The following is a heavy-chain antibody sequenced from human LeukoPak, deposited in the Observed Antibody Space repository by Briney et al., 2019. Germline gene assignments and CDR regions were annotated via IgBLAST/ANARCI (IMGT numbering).Heavy chain of an antibody. CDR2: MYYSGST. Sequence: SETLSLTCTVSGGSISNSSYYWGWIRQPPGKGLEWIGSMYYSGSTYYNPSLKSRVTISVDTSKNQFSLELSSVTAADTAVYYCARGPLELRYFDWGKYYFDYWGQGTLVTVSS. D-gene: IGHD3-9*01. CDR3: ARGPLELRYFDWGKYYFDY. CDR1: GGSISNSSYY. J-gene: IGHJ4*02. V-gene: IGHV4-39*07.